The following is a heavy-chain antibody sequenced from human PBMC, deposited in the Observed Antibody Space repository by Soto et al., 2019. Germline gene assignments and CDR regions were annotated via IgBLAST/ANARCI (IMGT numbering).Heavy chain of an antibody. Sequence: GGSLRLSCAASGFTFSSYAMHWVRQAPGKGLEWVAVISYDGSNKYYADSVKGRFTISRDNSKNTLYLQMNSLRAEDTAVYYCARDSERYSGYDQTYYYGMDVWGQGTTVTVSS. CDR2: ISYDGSNK. D-gene: IGHD5-12*01. J-gene: IGHJ6*02. CDR1: GFTFSSYA. CDR3: ARDSERYSGYDQTYYYGMDV. V-gene: IGHV3-30-3*01.